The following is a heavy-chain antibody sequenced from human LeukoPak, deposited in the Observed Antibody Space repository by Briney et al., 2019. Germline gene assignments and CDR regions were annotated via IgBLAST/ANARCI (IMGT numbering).Heavy chain of an antibody. CDR3: ARHRDSSGWYRGSNWFDP. CDR1: GGSFSGYY. Sequence: KASETLSLSCAVYGGSFSGYYWSCIRQPPGKGLEWIGEINHSGSTNYNPSLKSRVTISVDTSKNQFSLKLSSVTAADTAVYYCARHRDSSGWYRGSNWFDPWGQGTLVTVSS. J-gene: IGHJ5*02. CDR2: INHSGST. V-gene: IGHV4-34*01. D-gene: IGHD6-19*01.